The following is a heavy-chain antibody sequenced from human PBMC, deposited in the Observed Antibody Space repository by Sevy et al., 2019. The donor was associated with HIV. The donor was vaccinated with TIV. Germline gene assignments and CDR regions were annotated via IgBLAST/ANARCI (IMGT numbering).Heavy chain of an antibody. CDR2: IIPIFGTA. CDR3: ARDLIPGCSSTSCYARWAYYYYYYGMDV. V-gene: IGHV1-69*01. CDR1: GGTFSSYA. Sequence: KISCKASGGTFSSYAISWVRQAPGQGLEWMGGIIPIFGTANYAQKFQGRVTITADESTSTAYMELSSLRSEDTAVYYCARDLIPGCSSTSCYARWAYYYYYYGMDVWGQGTTVTVSS. J-gene: IGHJ6*02. D-gene: IGHD2-2*01.